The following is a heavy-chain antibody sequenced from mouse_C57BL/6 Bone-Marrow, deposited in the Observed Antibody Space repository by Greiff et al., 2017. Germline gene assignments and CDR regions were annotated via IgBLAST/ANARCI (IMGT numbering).Heavy chain of an antibody. J-gene: IGHJ2*01. CDR3: APLLLRSYFDY. Sequence: QVQLQQPGAELVRPGSSVKLSCKASGYTFTSYGISWVKQRTGQGLEWIGEIYPRSGNTYYNEKFKGKDTLTADKSSSTAYMELRSLTSEDSAVYFCAPLLLRSYFDYWGQGTTLTVSS. D-gene: IGHD1-1*01. CDR1: GYTFTSYG. V-gene: IGHV1-81*01. CDR2: IYPRSGNT.